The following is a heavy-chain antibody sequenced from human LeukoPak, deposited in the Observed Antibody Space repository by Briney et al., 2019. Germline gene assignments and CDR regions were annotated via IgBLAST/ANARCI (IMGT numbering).Heavy chain of an antibody. CDR1: GYTFTGYF. Sequence: ASVKVSCKASGYTFTGYFMHWVRQAPGQGLEWMGWINRNSGYINYAQKFQGRVTMTRDTSISTAYMELNRLISDDTAVYYCARVPQLWLRGNWFDPWGQGTLVTVSS. CDR3: ARVPQLWLRGNWFDP. V-gene: IGHV1-2*02. D-gene: IGHD5-18*01. J-gene: IGHJ5*02. CDR2: INRNSGYI.